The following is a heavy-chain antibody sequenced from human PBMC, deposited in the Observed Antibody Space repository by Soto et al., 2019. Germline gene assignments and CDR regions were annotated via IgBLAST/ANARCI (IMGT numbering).Heavy chain of an antibody. CDR2: ISDSGSS. D-gene: IGHD3-9*01. V-gene: IGHV4-31*03. J-gene: IGHJ4*02. Sequence: QVQLQESGPGLVKPSQTLTLTCTVSGGSISSGSFYWSWIRQHPGKGLEWIGHISDSGSSYYNPSLESRVTISVGTSKIQFSLKFSAVTAADTAVYFCARTTFYDIFTAYYSLFDYWGQGTLVTVSS. CDR1: GGSISSGSFY. CDR3: ARTTFYDIFTAYYSLFDY.